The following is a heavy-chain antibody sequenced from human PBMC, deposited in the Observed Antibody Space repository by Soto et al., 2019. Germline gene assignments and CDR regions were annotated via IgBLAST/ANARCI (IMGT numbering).Heavy chain of an antibody. CDR1: GYTFTAYG. D-gene: IGHD3-10*01. CDR2: MNTNSGNT. Sequence: ASVKVSCKASGYTFTAYGITWVRQAPGQGLEWRGWMNTNSGNTGYAQKFQGRVTMTRNTSISTAYMELSSLRSEDTAVYYCASWGWFGEWLDAFDIWGQGTMVTVSS. J-gene: IGHJ3*02. V-gene: IGHV1-8*02. CDR3: ASWGWFGEWLDAFDI.